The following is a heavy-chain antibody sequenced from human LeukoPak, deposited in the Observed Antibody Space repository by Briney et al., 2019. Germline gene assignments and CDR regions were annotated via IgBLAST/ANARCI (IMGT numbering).Heavy chain of an antibody. V-gene: IGHV5-51*01. CDR1: GYSFSSYW. J-gene: IGHJ4*02. CDR2: IYPSDSNT. CDR3: ATLSGTTTVPHY. Sequence: GESLKISCKGSGYSFSSYWIAWVRHMSGEGLEWMGIIYPSDSNTRYNPYFQGQVTISSDKSINTAYLQWSSLKASDTAIYYCATLSGTTTVPHYWGQGTLVTVSS. D-gene: IGHD1-7*01.